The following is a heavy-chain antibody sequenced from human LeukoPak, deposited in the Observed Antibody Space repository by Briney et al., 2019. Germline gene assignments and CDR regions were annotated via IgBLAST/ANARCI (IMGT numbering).Heavy chain of an antibody. J-gene: IGHJ4*02. Sequence: GGSLRLSCAASGFTFSSYAMSWVRQAPGKGLEWVSAISGSGGSTYYADSVKGRFAISRDNSKNTLYLQMNSLRAEDTAVYYCAKSGHRVFGVVIITMDYWGQGTLVTVSS. V-gene: IGHV3-23*01. D-gene: IGHD3-3*01. CDR3: AKSGHRVFGVVIITMDY. CDR2: ISGSGGST. CDR1: GFTFSSYA.